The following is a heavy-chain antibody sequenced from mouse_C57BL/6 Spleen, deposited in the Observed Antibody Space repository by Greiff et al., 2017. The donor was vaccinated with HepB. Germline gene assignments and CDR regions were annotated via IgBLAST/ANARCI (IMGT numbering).Heavy chain of an antibody. CDR3: ARPTGTWFAY. V-gene: IGHV1-82*01. J-gene: IGHJ3*01. Sequence: QVQLQQSGPELVKPGASVKISCKASGYAFSSSWMNWVKQRPGKGLEWIGRIYPGDGDTNYNRKFKGKATLTSDKSSSTAYMQLSSLTSEDSAVYFCARPTGTWFAYWGQGTLVTVSA. CDR1: GYAFSSSW. D-gene: IGHD4-1*02. CDR2: IYPGDGDT.